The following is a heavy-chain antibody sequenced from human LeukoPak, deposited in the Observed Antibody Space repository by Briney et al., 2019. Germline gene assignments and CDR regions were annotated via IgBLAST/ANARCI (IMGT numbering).Heavy chain of an antibody. CDR1: GFTVSSND. J-gene: IGHJ4*02. Sequence: GGSLRLSCAASGFTVSSNDMTWVRQTPGKGLEWVSIIYSAGNAYYADYVKGRFTISRDNSKNTLYLQMNSLRAEDTAVFYCARDRPGDGYSDYWGQGTLVTVSS. V-gene: IGHV3-66*01. CDR3: ARDRPGDGYSDY. D-gene: IGHD3-10*01. CDR2: IYSAGNA.